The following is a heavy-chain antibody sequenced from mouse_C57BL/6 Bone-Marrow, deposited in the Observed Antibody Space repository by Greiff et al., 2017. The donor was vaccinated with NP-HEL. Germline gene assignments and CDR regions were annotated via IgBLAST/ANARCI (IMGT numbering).Heavy chain of an antibody. CDR1: GYTFTSYW. J-gene: IGHJ2*01. CDR2: IDPSDSYT. Sequence: VQLQQPGAELVMPGASVKLSCKASGYTFTSYWMHWVKQRPGQGLEWIGEIDPSDSYTNYNQKFKGKSTLTVDKSSSTAYMQLISLTSEDSAVYYCAREGPYVYFDYWGQGTTLTVSS. V-gene: IGHV1-69*01. CDR3: AREGPYVYFDY.